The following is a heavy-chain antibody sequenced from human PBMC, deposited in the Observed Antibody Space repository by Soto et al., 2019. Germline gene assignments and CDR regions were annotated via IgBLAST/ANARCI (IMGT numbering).Heavy chain of an antibody. D-gene: IGHD2-21*02. CDR2: IYFTGAT. CDR1: GGSISSGTSY. CDR3: ASIPRRGYSYGIDY. V-gene: IGHV4-31*03. J-gene: IGHJ4*02. Sequence: QVQLQESGPGLVKPSQTLSLTCNVSGGSISSGTSYWTWIRQHPGECLEWIVHIYFTGATYSNPSLRSRLTMSVDTSQSQFSLKLTYVTDADTATYYCASIPRRGYSYGIDYWGQGTLVTVSS.